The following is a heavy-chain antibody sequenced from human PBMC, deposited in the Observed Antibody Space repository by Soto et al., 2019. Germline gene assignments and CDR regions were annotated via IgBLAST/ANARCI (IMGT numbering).Heavy chain of an antibody. CDR2: ISYDGSNK. CDR1: GFTFSSYA. V-gene: IGHV3-30-3*01. Sequence: GGSLRLSCAASGFTFSSYAIHWVRQAPGKGLEWVAVISYDGSNKYYADSVKGRFTISRDNSKNTLYLQMNSLRAEDTAVYYCARGPGTKYSSVDYWGQGTLVTVSS. D-gene: IGHD6-19*01. J-gene: IGHJ4*02. CDR3: ARGPGTKYSSVDY.